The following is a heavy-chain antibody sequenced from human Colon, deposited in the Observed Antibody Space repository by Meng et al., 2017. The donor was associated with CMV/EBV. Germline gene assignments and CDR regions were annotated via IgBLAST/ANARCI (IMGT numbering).Heavy chain of an antibody. CDR1: GFTFSSYW. Sequence: GAASGFTFSSYWMPWVRQVPGKGLVWVSRINSDGTRASYADSVQGRFTISRDNAKSTLYLQMNSLRAEDTAVYYCARGYSGTYRADYWGQGTLVTVSS. D-gene: IGHD1-26*01. V-gene: IGHV3-74*01. CDR2: INSDGTRA. CDR3: ARGYSGTYRADY. J-gene: IGHJ4*02.